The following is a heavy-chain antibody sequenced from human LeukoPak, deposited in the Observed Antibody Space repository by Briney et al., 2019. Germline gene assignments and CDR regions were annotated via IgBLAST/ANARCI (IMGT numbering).Heavy chain of an antibody. CDR2: INYTGRT. J-gene: IGHJ3*02. V-gene: IGHV4-34*01. CDR1: GGSFTEYH. D-gene: IGHD5/OR15-5a*01. Sequence: SETLSLTCAVYGGSFTEYHWSWIRQPPGKSLEWIGEINYTGRTHYNPSLTSRVTISIDMSERQFSLRLTSVTAADTAVYYCAKGRRGKVSAGQRVVFDMWAQGKMVIVS. CDR3: AKGRRGKVSAGQRVVFDM.